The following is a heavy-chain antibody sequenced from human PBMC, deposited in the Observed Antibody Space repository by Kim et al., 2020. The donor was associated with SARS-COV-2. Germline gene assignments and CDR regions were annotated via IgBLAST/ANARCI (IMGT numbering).Heavy chain of an antibody. D-gene: IGHD3-10*01. Sequence: GESLKISCKGSGYSFTSYWISWVRQMPGKGLEWMGRIDPSDSYTNYSPSFQGHVTISADKSISTAYLQWSSLKASDTAMYYCARRGITMVRGQREPDAFDIWGQGTMVTVSS. CDR1: GYSFTSYW. CDR2: IDPSDSYT. J-gene: IGHJ3*02. CDR3: ARRGITMVRGQREPDAFDI. V-gene: IGHV5-10-1*01.